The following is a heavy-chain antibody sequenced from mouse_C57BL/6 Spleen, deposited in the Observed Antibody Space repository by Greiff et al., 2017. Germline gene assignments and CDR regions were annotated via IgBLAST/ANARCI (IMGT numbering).Heavy chain of an antibody. V-gene: IGHV1-54*01. CDR2: INPGSGGT. CDR1: GYAFTNYL. J-gene: IGHJ2*01. Sequence: VQLQQSGAELVRPGTSVKVSCKASGYAFTNYLIEWVKQRPGQGLEWIGVINPGSGGTNYNEKFKGKATLTADKSSSTAYMQLSSLTSEDSAVYFCARFPDGYGDYWGQGTTLTVSS. D-gene: IGHD2-3*01. CDR3: ARFPDGYGDY.